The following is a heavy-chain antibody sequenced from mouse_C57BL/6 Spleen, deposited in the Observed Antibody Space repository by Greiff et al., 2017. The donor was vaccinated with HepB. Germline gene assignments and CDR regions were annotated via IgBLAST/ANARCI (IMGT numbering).Heavy chain of an antibody. CDR1: GFSLTSYG. V-gene: IGHV2-2*01. CDR3: ASTMATTGYAMDY. Sequence: VKLVESGPGLVQPSQSLSITCTVSGFSLTSYGVHWVRQSPGKGLEWLGVIWSGGSTDYNAAFISRLSISKDNSKSQVFFKMNSLQADDTAIYYCASTMATTGYAMDYWGQGTSVTVSS. CDR2: IWSGGST. D-gene: IGHD2-2*01. J-gene: IGHJ4*01.